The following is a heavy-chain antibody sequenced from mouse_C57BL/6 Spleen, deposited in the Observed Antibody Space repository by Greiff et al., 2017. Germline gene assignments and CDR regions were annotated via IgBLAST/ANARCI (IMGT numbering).Heavy chain of an antibody. V-gene: IGHV1-80*01. D-gene: IGHD1-1*01. CDR3: ARSITTVVAIAMDY. J-gene: IGHJ4*01. Sequence: VQLQQSGAELVKPGASVKMSCKASGYAFSSYWMNWVKQRPGQGLEWIGQIYPGDGDTNYNGKFKGKATLTADKSSSTAYMQLSSLTSEDSAVYFCARSITTVVAIAMDYWGQGTSVTVSS. CDR1: GYAFSSYW. CDR2: IYPGDGDT.